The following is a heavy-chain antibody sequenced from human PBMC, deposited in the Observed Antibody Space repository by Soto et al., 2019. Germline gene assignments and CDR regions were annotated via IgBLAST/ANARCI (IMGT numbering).Heavy chain of an antibody. CDR1: GDSVSSNSAA. CDR2: TYYRSKWYN. V-gene: IGHV6-1*01. J-gene: IGHJ6*02. D-gene: IGHD3-3*01. CDR3: AREALTYYDFWSGYTHYYYGMDV. Sequence: SQTLSLTCVISGDSVSSNSAAWNWIRQSPSRGLEWLGRTYYRSKWYNDYAVSVKSRITINPDTSKNQFSLQLNSVTPEDTAVYYCAREALTYYDFWSGYTHYYYGMDVWGQGTTVTVSS.